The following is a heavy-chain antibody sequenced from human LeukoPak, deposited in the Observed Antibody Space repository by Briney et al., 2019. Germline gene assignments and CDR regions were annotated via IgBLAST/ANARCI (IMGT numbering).Heavy chain of an antibody. CDR3: ARVLVPAAIRNNWFDP. CDR1: GGTFSSYA. V-gene: IGHV1-69*01. J-gene: IGHJ5*02. Sequence: ASVKVSCKASGGTFSSYAISWVRQAPGQGLEWMGGIIPIFGTANYAQKFQGRVTITADESTSTAYMELSSLRSEDTAVYYCARVLVPAAIRNNWFDPWGRGTLVTVSS. CDR2: IIPIFGTA. D-gene: IGHD2-2*02.